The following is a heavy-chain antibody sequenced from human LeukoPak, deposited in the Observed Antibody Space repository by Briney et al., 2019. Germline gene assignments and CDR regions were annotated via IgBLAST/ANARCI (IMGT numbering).Heavy chain of an antibody. D-gene: IGHD1-26*01. CDR3: ASLAGATEFDS. CDR2: INTDGSST. J-gene: IGHJ4*02. Sequence: GGSLRLSCAASGFTFSSYWMHWVRQAPGKGLVWVSRINTDGSSTSYADSVKGRFTISRDNAKNTLYVQMNSLRAEDTAVYYCASLAGATEFDSWGQGTLVIISS. V-gene: IGHV3-74*01. CDR1: GFTFSSYW.